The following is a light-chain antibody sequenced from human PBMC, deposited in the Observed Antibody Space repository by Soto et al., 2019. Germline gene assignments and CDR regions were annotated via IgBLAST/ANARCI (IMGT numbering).Light chain of an antibody. V-gene: IGKV1-5*03. Sequence: DIQMTQSPSTLSASVGDRVTITCRASQSISSWLAWYQQKPGKAPKLLIYKASSLESGVPSRFSGSGSGTEFTLTISSLQPDDFANDYHHPYNSYPWPFGHEIK. CDR1: QSISSW. CDR2: KAS. CDR3: HPYNSYPWP. J-gene: IGKJ1*01.